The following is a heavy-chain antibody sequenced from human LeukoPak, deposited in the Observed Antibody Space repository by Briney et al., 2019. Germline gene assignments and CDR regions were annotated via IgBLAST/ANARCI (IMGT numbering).Heavy chain of an antibody. D-gene: IGHD4-11*01. J-gene: IGHJ5*02. V-gene: IGHV4-59*01. CDR3: ARASTVVFDP. Sequence: SETLSLTCAVSGASISSYYWSWIRQPPGKGLEHIGYIYYSGSTNYNPSLKSRVTISVDTSKNQFSLKLSSVTAADTAVYYCARASTVVFDPWGQGTLVTVSS. CDR2: IYYSGST. CDR1: GASISSYY.